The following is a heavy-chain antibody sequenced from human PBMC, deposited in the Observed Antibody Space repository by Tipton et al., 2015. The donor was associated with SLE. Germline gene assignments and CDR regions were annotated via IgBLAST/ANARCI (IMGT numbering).Heavy chain of an antibody. Sequence: GSLRLSCAASGFSLSNAWIGWVRQGPGKGLEWVGHIHSKTAGGTTDYAAPVAGRFTISRDDSQNTLYLQMNSLKTEDTALYYCATVYDSTGYYPLDYWGQGTLVTVSS. V-gene: IGHV3-15*01. CDR1: GFSLSNAW. CDR2: IHSKTAGGTT. CDR3: ATVYDSTGYYPLDY. D-gene: IGHD3-22*01. J-gene: IGHJ4*02.